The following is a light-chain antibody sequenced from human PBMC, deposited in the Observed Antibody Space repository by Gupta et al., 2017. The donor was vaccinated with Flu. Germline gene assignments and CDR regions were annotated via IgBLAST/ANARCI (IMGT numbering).Light chain of an antibody. CDR1: QSVDNY. CDR3: QQRSDGPPEIT. J-gene: IGKJ5*01. Sequence: EIVLTQSPATLSLSPGERATLSCRASQSVDNYLAWYQQKPGQAPRLLIYDASNRATGIPARFSGSGSGTDFTLTISSREPEDSAVYYCQQRSDGPPEITFGQGTRLEIK. CDR2: DAS. V-gene: IGKV3-11*01.